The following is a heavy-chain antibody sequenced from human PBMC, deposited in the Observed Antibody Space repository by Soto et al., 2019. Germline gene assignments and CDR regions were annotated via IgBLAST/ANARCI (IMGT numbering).Heavy chain of an antibody. Sequence: PSETLSLTCAVYGGSFSGCYWSWSRQPPGKGLEWIGEINHSGSTNYNPSLKSRVTISVDTSKNQFSLKLSSVTAADTAVYYCARGGIIGVVVAVTGWFEPWGQGTLVTV. J-gene: IGHJ5*02. V-gene: IGHV4-34*01. CDR3: ARGGIIGVVVAVTGWFEP. CDR2: INHSGST. CDR1: GGSFSGCY. D-gene: IGHD2-15*01.